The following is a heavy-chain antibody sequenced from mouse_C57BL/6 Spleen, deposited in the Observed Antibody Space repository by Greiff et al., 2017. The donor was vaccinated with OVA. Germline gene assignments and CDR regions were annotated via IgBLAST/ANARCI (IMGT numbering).Heavy chain of an antibody. D-gene: IGHD1-1*01. CDR2: ISGGGGNT. J-gene: IGHJ1*03. V-gene: IGHV5-9*01. CDR3: AYYYGSSYDGYWYFDV. Sequence: EVQLVESGGGLVKPGGSLKLSCAASGFTFSSYTMSWVRQTPEKRLEWVATISGGGGNTYYPDSVKGRFTISRDNAKNTLYLQMSSLRSEDTALYYCAYYYGSSYDGYWYFDVWGTGTTVTVSS. CDR1: GFTFSSYT.